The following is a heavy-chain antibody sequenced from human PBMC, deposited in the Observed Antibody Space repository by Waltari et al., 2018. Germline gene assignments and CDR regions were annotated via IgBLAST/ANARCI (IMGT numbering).Heavy chain of an antibody. Sequence: QVQLQTWGAGPLKPSETLSLTCAVYGVSFSGYKWRSIPPPPGKGLEWIGEINHSGSTNYNPSLKSRVTISVDTSKNQFSLKLSSVTAADTAVYYCARAPGYSYGYSLDYWGQGTLVTVSS. V-gene: IGHV4-34*01. CDR1: GVSFSGYK. CDR2: INHSGST. CDR3: ARAPGYSYGYSLDY. J-gene: IGHJ4*02. D-gene: IGHD5-18*01.